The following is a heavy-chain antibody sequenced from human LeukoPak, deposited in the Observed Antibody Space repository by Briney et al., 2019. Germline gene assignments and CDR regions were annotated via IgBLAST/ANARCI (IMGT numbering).Heavy chain of an antibody. D-gene: IGHD6-6*01. V-gene: IGHV3-23*01. CDR3: AKVMAARPFDP. CDR1: GFTFSSFA. J-gene: IGHJ5*02. Sequence: GGSLRLSCAASGFTFSSFAMSWVRQAPGKGLEWVSDVSGSGGSTYYADSVKGRFTISRDNSKNTLSLQMNGLRAEDTAVYYCAKVMAARPFDPWGQGTLVTVSS. CDR2: VSGSGGST.